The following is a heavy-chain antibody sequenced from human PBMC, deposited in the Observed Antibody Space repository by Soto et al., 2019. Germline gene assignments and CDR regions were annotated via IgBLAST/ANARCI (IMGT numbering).Heavy chain of an antibody. CDR1: GFTFTSSA. CDR3: AAGVSRLVEISGFY. D-gene: IGHD6-6*01. J-gene: IGHJ4*02. V-gene: IGHV1-58*01. Sequence: QMQLVQSGPEVKKPGTSVKVSCKASGFTFTSSAVQWVRQARGQRLEWIGWIVVGSGNTNYAQKFQERVTITRDMSTSTAYMELSSLRSEDTAVYYCAAGVSRLVEISGFYWGQGTLVTVSS. CDR2: IVVGSGNT.